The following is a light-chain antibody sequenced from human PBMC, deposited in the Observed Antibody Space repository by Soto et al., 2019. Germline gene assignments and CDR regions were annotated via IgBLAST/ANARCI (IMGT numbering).Light chain of an antibody. CDR3: SSYASDITHV. Sequence: LTQPASVSGSPGQSITISCTGTSSDIGAYNYVSWYRQHPGEAPKLIIYEVTHRPSGISSRFSGSKSGNTASLTISGLQAEDEADYYCSSYASDITHVFGGGTKLTVL. CDR1: SSDIGAYNY. J-gene: IGLJ3*02. CDR2: EVT. V-gene: IGLV2-14*01.